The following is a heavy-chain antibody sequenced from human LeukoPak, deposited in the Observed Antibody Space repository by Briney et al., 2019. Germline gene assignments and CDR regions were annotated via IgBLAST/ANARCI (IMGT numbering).Heavy chain of an antibody. Sequence: ASVKVSCKASGGTFSSYAISWVRQAPGQGLEWMGWISAYNGNTNYAQKLQGRVTMTTDTSTSTAYMELRSLRSDDTAVYYCARLPLDARAADYWGQGTLVTVSS. J-gene: IGHJ4*02. CDR3: ARLPLDARAADY. CDR1: GGTFSSYA. D-gene: IGHD1-14*01. V-gene: IGHV1-18*01. CDR2: ISAYNGNT.